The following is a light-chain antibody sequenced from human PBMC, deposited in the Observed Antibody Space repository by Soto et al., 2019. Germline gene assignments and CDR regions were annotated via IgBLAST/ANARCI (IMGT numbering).Light chain of an antibody. Sequence: DIQMTQSPSSLSASVGDRVTITCRASQSMGDYLNWYQLIPGKAPKLLIYAASSLQSGVPSRFSGRGSGTDFTLTINSLQPEDFATYYCQQSYSTLTFGPGTKVDIK. CDR1: QSMGDY. J-gene: IGKJ3*01. CDR2: AAS. CDR3: QQSYSTLT. V-gene: IGKV1-39*01.